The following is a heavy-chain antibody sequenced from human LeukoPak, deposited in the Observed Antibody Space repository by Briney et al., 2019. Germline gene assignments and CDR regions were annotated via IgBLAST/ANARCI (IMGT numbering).Heavy chain of an antibody. CDR3: ARQSISGSSLSYFDY. J-gene: IGHJ4*02. CDR1: CGSISRYY. CDR2: IYDSGIT. V-gene: IGHV4-59*01. Sequence: PSEALSLICTVSCGSISRYYGSWIRQPPGKGLDLIGNIYDSGITNYKPSLKTRVTISVDTSKNPCSLKLSSVTAADTAVYYCARQSISGSSLSYFDYWGQGTLVNVSS. D-gene: IGHD3-22*01.